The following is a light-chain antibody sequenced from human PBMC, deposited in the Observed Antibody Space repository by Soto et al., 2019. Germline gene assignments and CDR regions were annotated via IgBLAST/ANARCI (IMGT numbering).Light chain of an antibody. CDR2: AAS. Sequence: DIQMTQFPSSLSASVGDRVTITCQASQDIANFLNWYQQKPGKAPNLLIYAASNLETGVPSRFSGSGSGTDFSFTISSLQPEDIATYYCQQYENLPPFTFGQGTKLEIK. CDR3: QQYENLPPFT. V-gene: IGKV1-33*01. CDR1: QDIANF. J-gene: IGKJ2*01.